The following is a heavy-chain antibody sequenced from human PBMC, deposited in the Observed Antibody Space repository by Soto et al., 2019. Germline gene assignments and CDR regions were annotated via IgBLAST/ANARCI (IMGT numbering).Heavy chain of an antibody. CDR2: IWYDGSNK. D-gene: IGHD4-17*01. CDR1: GFTFSSYG. V-gene: IGHV3-33*01. CDR3: ARYSSDYGDFNY. Sequence: QVQLVESGGGVVQPGRSLRLSCAASGFTFSSYGMHWVRQAPGKGLEWVAVIWYDGSNKYYADSVKGRFTISRDNSKNTLYLQMNSLRAEDTAVYYCARYSSDYGDFNYWGQGTLVTVSS. J-gene: IGHJ4*02.